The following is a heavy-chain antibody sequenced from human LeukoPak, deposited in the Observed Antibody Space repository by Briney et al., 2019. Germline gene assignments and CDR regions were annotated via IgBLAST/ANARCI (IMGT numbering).Heavy chain of an antibody. CDR2: IYTSGST. Sequence: SETLSLTCTVSGGSISSYYWSWIRQPAGKGLEWIGRIYTSGSTNYNPSLRSRVTMSVDTSKNQFSLKLSSVTAADTTVYYCARDGLLGTFDYSGQGTLVTVSS. D-gene: IGHD1-1*01. CDR3: ARDGLLGTFDY. V-gene: IGHV4-4*07. CDR1: GGSISSYY. J-gene: IGHJ4*02.